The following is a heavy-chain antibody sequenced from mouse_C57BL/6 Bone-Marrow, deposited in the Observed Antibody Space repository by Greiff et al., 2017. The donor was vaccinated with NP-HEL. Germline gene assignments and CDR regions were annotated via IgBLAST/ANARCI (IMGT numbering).Heavy chain of an antibody. D-gene: IGHD1-1*01. Sequence: VKVVESGPELVKPGASVTISCKASGYAFSSSWMNWVKQRPGKGLEWIGRIYPGDGDTNYNGKFKGKATLTADKSYSTDYMQLSSLTSEDSAVSFCARYNYCGSSPYYFDYWGQGTTLPVSS. V-gene: IGHV1-82*01. CDR1: GYAFSSSW. CDR2: IYPGDGDT. J-gene: IGHJ2*01. CDR3: ARYNYCGSSPYYFDY.